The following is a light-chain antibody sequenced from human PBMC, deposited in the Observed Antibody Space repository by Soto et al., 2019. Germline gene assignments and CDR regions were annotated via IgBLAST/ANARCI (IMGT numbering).Light chain of an antibody. CDR1: QSISSH. Sequence: EIVLTQSPATLSLSPGERATLSCRASQSISSHLAWYQQKPGQPPRLLMYDASSRATGIPARFSGSGSGTDFTLPISSLEPEDCAVYYCQQRSNWPLTFGGGTKVEI. CDR3: QQRSNWPLT. J-gene: IGKJ4*01. CDR2: DAS. V-gene: IGKV3-11*01.